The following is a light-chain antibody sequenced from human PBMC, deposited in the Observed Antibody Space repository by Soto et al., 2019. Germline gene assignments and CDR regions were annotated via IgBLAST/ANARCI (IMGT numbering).Light chain of an antibody. V-gene: IGKV3-15*01. Sequence: VMTQSEATRSVSQGESAPLSCSASESVSSNLAWYQQRLGQAPRLLIYGASTRATDTPVRFRGSGSGTEFTLTISSLQSEDFAVYYCQQYNNWPLTFGGGTKVDIK. J-gene: IGKJ4*01. CDR1: ESVSSN. CDR2: GAS. CDR3: QQYNNWPLT.